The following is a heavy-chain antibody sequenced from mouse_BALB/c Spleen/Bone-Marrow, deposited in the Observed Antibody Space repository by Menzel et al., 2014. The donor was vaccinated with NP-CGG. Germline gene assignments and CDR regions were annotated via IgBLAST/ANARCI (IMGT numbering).Heavy chain of an antibody. J-gene: IGHJ3*01. CDR3: TQQGRFAY. CDR1: GYTFTNYY. CDR2: INPSNGGT. V-gene: IGHV1S81*02. Sequence: QVQLKDSGAELVKPGASVKLSCKASGYTFTNYYMYWVKQRPGQGLEWIGEINPSNGGTNFNEKFKSTATLTVDKSSSTVYMQLSSLTSEYSAVCYCTQQGRFAYWGQGTLVTVSA.